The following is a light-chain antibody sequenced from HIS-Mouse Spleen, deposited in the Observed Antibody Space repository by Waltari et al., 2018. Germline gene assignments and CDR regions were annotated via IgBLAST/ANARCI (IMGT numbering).Light chain of an antibody. CDR2: GAS. Sequence: EIVLTQSPGTLSLSPGERATLSCRASQSVSSSYLAWYQQKPRQAPSLLIYGASSSATGIPHSCSGSGSGTDFTITISRLVPEDFSVYYCQQYGSTSALTFGGGTKVEIK. CDR3: QQYGSTSALT. CDR1: QSVSSSY. J-gene: IGKJ4*01. V-gene: IGKV3-20*01.